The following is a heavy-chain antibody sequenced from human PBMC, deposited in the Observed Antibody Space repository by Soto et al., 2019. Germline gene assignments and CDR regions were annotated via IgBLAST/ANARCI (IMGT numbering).Heavy chain of an antibody. CDR2: ISSSSSYI. CDR1: GFTFSSYS. J-gene: IGHJ5*02. V-gene: IGHV3-21*01. CDR3: ARDGGAAGTATTYNWFAP. Sequence: EVQLVESGGGLVKPGGSLRLSCAASGFTFSSYSMNWVRQAPGKGLEWVSSISSSSSYIYYADSVKGRFTISRDNAKNSLYLQMNSQRAEDTAVYYCARDGGAAGTATTYNWFAPWGQGTLVTVSS. D-gene: IGHD6-13*01.